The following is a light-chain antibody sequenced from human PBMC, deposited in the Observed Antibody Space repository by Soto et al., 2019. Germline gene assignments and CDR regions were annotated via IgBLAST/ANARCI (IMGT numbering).Light chain of an antibody. J-gene: IGLJ3*02. Sequence: QSVLAQPPSASWTPGHRVIISFSGGISNIGNNYVFWYQQLPRTAPKLIIYSPNHLSSGVPDRFSGSKSSLSASLAISGLRSEDEADYFCATWDDSMSGPVFAGWTQLPGL. CDR1: ISNIGNNY. CDR2: SPN. CDR3: ATWDDSMSGPV. V-gene: IGLV1-47*02.